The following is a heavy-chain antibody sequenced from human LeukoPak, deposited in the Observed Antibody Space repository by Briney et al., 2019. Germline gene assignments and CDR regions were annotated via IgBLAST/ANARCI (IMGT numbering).Heavy chain of an antibody. CDR2: VDTSGST. D-gene: IGHD3-16*01. J-gene: IGHJ6*03. CDR3: ARGLGGASYYMDV. CDR1: SGFISSFY. Sequence: PSETLSLTCSVSSGFISSFYWTWVRQSAWKGLEWIGRVDTSGSTHYNPSLKGRATMSLDTSKYQFSLRLTSVTVADTAVYYCARGLGGASYYMDVWGKGTTVTVSS. V-gene: IGHV4-4*07.